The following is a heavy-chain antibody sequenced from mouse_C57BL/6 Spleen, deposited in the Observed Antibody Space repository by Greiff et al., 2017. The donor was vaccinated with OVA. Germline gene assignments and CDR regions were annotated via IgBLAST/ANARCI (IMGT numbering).Heavy chain of an antibody. J-gene: IGHJ2*01. CDR2: INPSTGGT. D-gene: IGHD2-1*01. CDR1: GYSFTGYY. V-gene: IGHV1-42*01. CDR3: ARNYGNYEGYFDY. Sequence: EVQLVESGPELVKPGASVKISCKASGYSFTGYYMNWVKQSPEKSLEWIGEINPSTGGTTYNQKFKAKATLTVDKSSSTAYMQLKSLTSEDSAVYYCARNYGNYEGYFDYWGQGTTLTVSS.